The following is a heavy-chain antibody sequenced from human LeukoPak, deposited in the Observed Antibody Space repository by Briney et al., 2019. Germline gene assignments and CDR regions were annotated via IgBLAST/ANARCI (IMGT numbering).Heavy chain of an antibody. V-gene: IGHV3-30*03. D-gene: IGHD5-12*01. J-gene: IGHJ4*02. CDR1: GFTFRTYG. CDR2: ISYDGSNK. Sequence: GRSLRLSCAASGFTFRTYGMHWVRQAPGKGLEWVAVISYDGSNKYYADSVKGRFTISRDNSKNTLYLQMNSLRAEDTAVYYCARDMGTRGYVWYFDYWGQGTLVTVSS. CDR3: ARDMGTRGYVWYFDY.